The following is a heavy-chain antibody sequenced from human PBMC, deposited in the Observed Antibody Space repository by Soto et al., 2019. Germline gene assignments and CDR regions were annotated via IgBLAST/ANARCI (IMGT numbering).Heavy chain of an antibody. CDR2: IYDNRTF. Sequence: SETLSLTCTVSGGSVSSGSFYWSWIRQPPGKGLEWIGFIYDNRTFNYNPSLKSRVTISVDTSKHQFSLKLNSVTAADTAVYYCVRVPLGYTSSHYFDFWGQGALVTVSS. J-gene: IGHJ4*02. V-gene: IGHV4-61*01. D-gene: IGHD6-6*01. CDR3: VRVPLGYTSSHYFDF. CDR1: GGSVSSGSFY.